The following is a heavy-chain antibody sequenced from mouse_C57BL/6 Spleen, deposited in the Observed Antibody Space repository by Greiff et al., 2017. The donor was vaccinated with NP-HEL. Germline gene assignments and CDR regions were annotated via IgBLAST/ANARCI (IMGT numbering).Heavy chain of an antibody. CDR3: ARMDTTVSY. CDR2: IDPSDSYT. V-gene: IGHV1-69*01. J-gene: IGHJ3*01. CDR1: GYTFTSYW. D-gene: IGHD2-3*01. Sequence: QVQLQQPGAELVMPGASVKLSCKASGYTFTSYWMHWVKQRPGQGLEWIGEIDPSDSYTNYNQKFKGKSTLTVDKSSSTAYMQLSSLTSEDSAVYYCARMDTTVSYWGQGTPVTVSA.